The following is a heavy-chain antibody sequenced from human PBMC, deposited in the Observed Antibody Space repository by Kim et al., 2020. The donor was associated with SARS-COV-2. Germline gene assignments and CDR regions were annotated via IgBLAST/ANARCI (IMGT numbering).Heavy chain of an antibody. V-gene: IGHV4-34*01. D-gene: IGHD2-15*01. CDR3: ARGGYGGNIWYFDL. Sequence: SETLSLTCAVYGGSFSGYYWSWIRQPPGKGLEWIGEINHSGSTNYNPSLKSRVTISVDTSKNQFSLKLSSVTAADTAVYYCARGGYGGNIWYFDLWGRGTLVTVSS. CDR1: GGSFSGYY. CDR2: INHSGST. J-gene: IGHJ2*01.